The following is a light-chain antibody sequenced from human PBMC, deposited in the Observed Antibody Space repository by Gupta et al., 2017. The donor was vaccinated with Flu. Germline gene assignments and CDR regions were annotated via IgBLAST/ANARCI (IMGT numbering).Light chain of an antibody. CDR3: LQEYSYPYT. CDR2: TAS. J-gene: IGKJ2*01. Sequence: SPSSLSASVGDRVTITCRASQAIRQDLAWYQQKPGRPPKLLIYTASNLEAGVPSKFRGTGSGSDFTLTISNVQPEDSATYYCLQEYSYPYTF. CDR1: QAIRQD. V-gene: IGKV1-6*01.